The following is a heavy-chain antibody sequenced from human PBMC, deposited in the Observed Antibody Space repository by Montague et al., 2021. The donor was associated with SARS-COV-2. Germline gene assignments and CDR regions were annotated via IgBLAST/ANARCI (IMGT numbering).Heavy chain of an antibody. J-gene: IGHJ4*02. V-gene: IGHV3-20*04. D-gene: IGHD3-10*01. CDR3: ASLGYYGSGTQVEY. Sequence: SLRLSCAASGFTFDDYGMSWVRQAPGKGLEWVSGINWNGGSTGYXXSLKGRFTIFRDNAKNSLYLQMNSLRAEDTALYYCASLGYYGSGTQVEYWGQGTLVTVSS. CDR2: INWNGGST. CDR1: GFTFDDYG.